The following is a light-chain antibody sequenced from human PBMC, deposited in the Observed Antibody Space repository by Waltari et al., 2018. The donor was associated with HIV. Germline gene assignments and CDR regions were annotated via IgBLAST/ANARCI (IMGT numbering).Light chain of an antibody. CDR3: QQYASSP. CDR2: DAS. J-gene: IGKJ1*01. Sequence: EIILTQSPATLSLSPGERATLSCRTSQSVSTSSFAWYQQRPGQPPRLLIYDASTRATGIPERFSGSGSGTDFTLTISRLEPEDFAVYFCQQYASSPFGQGTKVEMK. CDR1: QSVSTSS. V-gene: IGKV3-20*01.